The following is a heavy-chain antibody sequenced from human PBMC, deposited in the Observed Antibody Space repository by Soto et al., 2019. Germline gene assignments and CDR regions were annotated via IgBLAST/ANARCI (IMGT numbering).Heavy chain of an antibody. CDR3: ASRQYSSGWYSVHAFDI. CDR2: INHSGST. J-gene: IGHJ3*02. V-gene: IGHV4-34*01. D-gene: IGHD6-19*01. Sequence: SETLSLTCAVYGGSFSGYYWSWIRQPPGKGLEWIGEINHSGSTNYNPSLKSRVTISVDTSKNQFSLKLSSVTAADTAVYYCASRQYSSGWYSVHAFDIWGQGTMVTVSS. CDR1: GGSFSGYY.